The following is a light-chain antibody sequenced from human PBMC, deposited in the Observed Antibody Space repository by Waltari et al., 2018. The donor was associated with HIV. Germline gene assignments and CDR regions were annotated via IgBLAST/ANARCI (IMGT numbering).Light chain of an antibody. CDR1: QSVSRT. Sequence: EIVMTQSPATLSVSPGERATPSCRASQSVSRTLAWYQQKPGQAPRLLIYGASTRATGIPARFSGSGSGTEFTLTISSLQSEDFAVYYCQQYNNWPLTFGGGTKVEIK. J-gene: IGKJ4*01. V-gene: IGKV3-15*01. CDR2: GAS. CDR3: QQYNNWPLT.